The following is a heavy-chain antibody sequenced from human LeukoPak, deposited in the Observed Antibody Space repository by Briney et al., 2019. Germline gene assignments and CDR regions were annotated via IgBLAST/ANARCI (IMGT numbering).Heavy chain of an antibody. J-gene: IGHJ3*02. CDR2: ISGSGGST. CDR3: ASHSGYDLGAFDI. Sequence: GGSLRLSCAASGFTVSSNYMSWVRQAPGKGLEWVSAISGSGGSTYYADSVKGRFTISRDNSKNTLYLQMNSLRAEDTAVYYCASHSGYDLGAFDIWGQGTMVTVSS. CDR1: GFTVSSNY. D-gene: IGHD5-12*01. V-gene: IGHV3-23*01.